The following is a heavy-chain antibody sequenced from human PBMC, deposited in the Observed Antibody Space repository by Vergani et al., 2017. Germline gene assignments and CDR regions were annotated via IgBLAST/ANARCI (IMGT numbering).Heavy chain of an antibody. CDR1: GVSIRSGNYY. Sequence: QVQLQESGPGLVKPSQTPSLTCTVSGVSIRSGNYYGRWIRQPAGKGMGGIGRIFHSGITDSNHSLRGRVSMSADTSKNQFSLKLTSMTAADTAVYFCARDRDGRGVIVYDSFALWGPGAMVTVSS. CDR3: ARDRDGRGVIVYDSFAL. V-gene: IGHV4-61*02. D-gene: IGHD5/OR15-5a*01. J-gene: IGHJ3*01. CDR2: IFHSGIT.